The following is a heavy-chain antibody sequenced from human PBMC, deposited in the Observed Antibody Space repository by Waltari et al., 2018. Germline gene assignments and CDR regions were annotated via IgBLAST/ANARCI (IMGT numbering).Heavy chain of an antibody. CDR1: GGTFNNSG. CDR3: AFDGSGSEDYFDF. J-gene: IGHJ4*02. V-gene: IGHV1-69*01. D-gene: IGHD3-10*01. CDR2: VSPVLGAA. Sequence: VQLVQSGAEVKKPGSSVKVSCKVSGGTFNNSGISWVRQAPGQGREWMGGVSPVLGAANYAQKFQGRVIISADESSGTVYMELSSLRSGDTAIYYCAFDGSGSEDYFDFWGQGTLVTVSS.